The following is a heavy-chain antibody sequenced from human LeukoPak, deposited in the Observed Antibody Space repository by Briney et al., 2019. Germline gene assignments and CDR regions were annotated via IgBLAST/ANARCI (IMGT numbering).Heavy chain of an antibody. CDR3: ARDKGFDY. V-gene: IGHV3-30*04. Sequence: GRSLRLSCAASGFTFSSYAMHWVRQAPGKGLEWVAVISYDGSNKYYADSVKGRLTISRDNSKNTLYLQMNSLRAEDTAVYYCARDKGFDYWGQGTLVTVSS. J-gene: IGHJ4*02. CDR2: ISYDGSNK. CDR1: GFTFSSYA.